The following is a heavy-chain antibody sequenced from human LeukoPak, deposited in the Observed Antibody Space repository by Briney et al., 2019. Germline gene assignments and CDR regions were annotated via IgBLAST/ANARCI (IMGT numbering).Heavy chain of an antibody. D-gene: IGHD3-16*02. J-gene: IGHJ4*02. CDR3: ERIIFPCVGIIVRGVYYFAH. V-gene: IGHV4-39*07. CDR2: IYCNGRI. Sequence: SETLSLTCTVSGGSISSSSYYWGRIRQPPGKGLVWIWTIYCNGRICYNPALKSRVTQSVDTSHNQFSLKLSAVPAPAPAVYYCERIIFPCVGIIVRGVYYFAHWGQGTLVTVSS. CDR1: GGSISSSSYY.